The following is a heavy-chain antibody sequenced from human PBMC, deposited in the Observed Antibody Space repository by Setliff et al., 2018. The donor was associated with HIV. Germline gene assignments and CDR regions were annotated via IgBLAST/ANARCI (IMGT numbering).Heavy chain of an antibody. CDR1: GFIFSDSW. CDR3: ARARLRNYYYYMTS. J-gene: IGHJ6*03. CDR2: IKKDGREK. D-gene: IGHD5-12*01. V-gene: IGHV3-7*03. Sequence: LRLSCGASGFIFSDSWMDWVRQAPGKGLEWVATIKKDGREKYYVDSVKGRFTISRDNARTSLYLQMNSLRVEDTAVYYCARARLRNYYYYMTSGPKGPRSPSP.